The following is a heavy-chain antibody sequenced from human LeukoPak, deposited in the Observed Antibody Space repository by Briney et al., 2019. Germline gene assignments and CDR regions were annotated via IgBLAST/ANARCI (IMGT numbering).Heavy chain of an antibody. CDR1: GGSFSGYY. Sequence: SETLSLTCAVYGGSFSGYYWSWIRQPPRKGLEWIGYIYYSGSTNYNPSLKSRVTISVDTSKNQFSLKLSSVTAADTAVYYCARHYDSSSYWYYFDYWGQGTLVTVSS. D-gene: IGHD3-22*01. CDR3: ARHYDSSSYWYYFDY. J-gene: IGHJ4*02. V-gene: IGHV4-59*08. CDR2: IYYSGST.